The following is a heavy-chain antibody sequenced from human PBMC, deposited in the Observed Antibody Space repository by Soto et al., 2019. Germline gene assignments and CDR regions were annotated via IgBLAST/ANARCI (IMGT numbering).Heavy chain of an antibody. D-gene: IGHD2-15*01. V-gene: IGHV1-46*01. J-gene: IGHJ4*02. CDR2: INPSGGST. CDR3: ARIISGGHFDY. Sequence: ASVKVSCKASGYTFTSYYMHLVRQAPGQGLEWMGIINPSGGSTSYAQKFQGRVTMTRDTSTSTVYMELSSLGSEDTAVYYCARIISGGHFDYWGQGTLVTVSS. CDR1: GYTFTSYY.